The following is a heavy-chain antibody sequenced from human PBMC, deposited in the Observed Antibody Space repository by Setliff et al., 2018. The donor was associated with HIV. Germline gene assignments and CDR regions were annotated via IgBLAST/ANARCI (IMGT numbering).Heavy chain of an antibody. CDR1: GGTFSNYG. J-gene: IGHJ3*02. Sequence: GASVKVSCKASGGTFSNYGMSWVRQAPGQGLEWMGGIIPISGTANYAQKFQGRVTITTDESTSTAYMELSGLRSEDTAVYYCARGRRITMIVVARWDAFDIWGQGTMVTVSS. CDR3: ARGRRITMIVVARWDAFDI. V-gene: IGHV1-69*05. D-gene: IGHD3-22*01. CDR2: IIPISGTA.